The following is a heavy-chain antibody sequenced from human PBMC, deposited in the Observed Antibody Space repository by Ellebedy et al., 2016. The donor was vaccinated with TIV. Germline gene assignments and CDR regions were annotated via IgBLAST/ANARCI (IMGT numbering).Heavy chain of an antibody. CDR2: INPSGGST. J-gene: IGHJ5*02. Sequence: ASVKVSXKASGYTFTGYYMHWVRQAPGQGLEWMGIINPSGGSTSYAQKFQGRVTMTRDTSTSTVYMELSSLRSEDTAVYYCATVVLRYFDWILNSRYWFDPWGQGTLVTVSS. CDR3: ATVVLRYFDWILNSRYWFDP. CDR1: GYTFTGYY. V-gene: IGHV1-46*01. D-gene: IGHD3-9*01.